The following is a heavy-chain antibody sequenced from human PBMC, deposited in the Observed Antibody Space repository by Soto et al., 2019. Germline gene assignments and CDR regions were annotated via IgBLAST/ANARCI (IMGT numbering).Heavy chain of an antibody. CDR3: AADSCGGDCYFYY. D-gene: IGHD2-21*02. CDR2: IYHSGST. Sequence: NPSETLSLTCAVSGGSISSGGYSWSWVRQPPGKGLEWIGYIYHSGSTYYNPSLKSRVTISVNRSKNQFSLKLSSVTAADTAVYYCAADSCGGDCYFYYWGQGTLVTVSS. J-gene: IGHJ4*02. CDR1: GGSISSGGYS. V-gene: IGHV4-30-2*01.